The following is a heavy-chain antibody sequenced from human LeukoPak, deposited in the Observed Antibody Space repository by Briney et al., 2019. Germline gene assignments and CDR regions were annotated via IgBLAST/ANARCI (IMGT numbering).Heavy chain of an antibody. CDR2: INSDGTST. V-gene: IGHV3-74*01. CDR1: GFTFSSYW. Sequence: GGSLRLSCAASGFTFSSYWMHWVRQTPGKGLVWVSRINSDGTSTSYADSVKGRFTISRDNTKNTPYLQMNSLRAEDTAVYYCARWRDAAQYQLLFPGDPWGQGTLVTVSS. J-gene: IGHJ5*02. CDR3: ARWRDAAQYQLLFPGDP. D-gene: IGHD2-2*01.